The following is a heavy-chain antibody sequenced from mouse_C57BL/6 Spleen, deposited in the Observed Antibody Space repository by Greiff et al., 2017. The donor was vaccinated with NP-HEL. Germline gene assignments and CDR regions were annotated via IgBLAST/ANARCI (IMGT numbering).Heavy chain of an antibody. V-gene: IGHV1-59*01. J-gene: IGHJ3*01. CDR1: GYTFTSYW. D-gene: IGHD1-1*01. CDR2: IDPSDSYT. CDR3: ARESSWFAY. Sequence: QVQLKQPGAELVRPGTSVKLSCKASGYTFTSYWMHWVKQRPGQGLEWIGVIDPSDSYTNYNQKFKGKATLTVDTSSSTAYMQLSSLTSEDSAVYYCARESSWFAYWGQGTLVTVSA.